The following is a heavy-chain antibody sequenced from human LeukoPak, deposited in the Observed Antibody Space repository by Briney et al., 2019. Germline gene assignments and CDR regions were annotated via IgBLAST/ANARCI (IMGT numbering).Heavy chain of an antibody. CDR1: GYSFTSHW. J-gene: IGHJ6*04. D-gene: IGHD3-10*01. CDR2: ILPGDSDT. Sequence: GESLKISCKASGYSFTSHWIGWVRQMPGKGLEWMGIILPGDSDTRYSPSFQGQVTISADKSISTAYLQWSSLKASDTAMYYCARSASGSYYKLVYYYQMDVWGKGTTVTVSS. CDR3: ARSASGSYYKLVYYYQMDV. V-gene: IGHV5-51*01.